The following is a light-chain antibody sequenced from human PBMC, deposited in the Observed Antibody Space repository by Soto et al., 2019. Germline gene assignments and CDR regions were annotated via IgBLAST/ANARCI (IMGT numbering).Light chain of an antibody. V-gene: IGLV2-23*01. J-gene: IGLJ1*01. Sequence: QSALTQPASVSGSPGQSITISCTGTSSDVGSYNLVSWYQQHPGKAPKLMIYEGNKRPSGVSNRFSASKSGNTASLTISGLQAEVEVDYYCGTWDRSLSPYVLGTGP. CDR3: GTWDRSLSPYV. CDR2: EGN. CDR1: SSDVGSYNL.